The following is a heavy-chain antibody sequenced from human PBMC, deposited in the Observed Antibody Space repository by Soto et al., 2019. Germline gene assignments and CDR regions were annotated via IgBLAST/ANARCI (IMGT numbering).Heavy chain of an antibody. J-gene: IGHJ3*02. Sequence: ASVKVSCKTSGYTFTNHGINWVRQAPGQGLEWMGWINPYNANTNYAQKLQGRVTMTTDTSTSTAYMDLRRLTSDDTAVYYCARDRVAGLSGDAFDIWCQGPMVTVSS. CDR2: INPYNANT. D-gene: IGHD3-10*01. CDR3: ARDRVAGLSGDAFDI. V-gene: IGHV1-18*04. CDR1: GYTFTNHG.